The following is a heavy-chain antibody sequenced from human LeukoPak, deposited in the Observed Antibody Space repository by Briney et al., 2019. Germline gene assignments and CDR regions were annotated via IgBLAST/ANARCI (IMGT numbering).Heavy chain of an antibody. CDR2: LNSDGTTI. V-gene: IGHV3-74*01. J-gene: IGHJ4*02. CDR1: GFTFSGYW. CDR3: AKDGGLWVSAHWGDS. Sequence: GGSLRLSCVASGFTFSGYWMHWVRQAPGMGLVWVSRLNSDGTTINYADSVKGRFTVSRDDSKNTLYLQMNSLRAEDTAVYYCAKDGGLWVSAHWGDSWGRGTLVTVSS. D-gene: IGHD7-27*01.